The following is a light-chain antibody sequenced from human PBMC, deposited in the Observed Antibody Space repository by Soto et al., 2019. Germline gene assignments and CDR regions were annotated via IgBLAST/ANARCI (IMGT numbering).Light chain of an antibody. CDR2: GAS. CDR3: QQYGSSPKT. V-gene: IGKV3-20*01. J-gene: IGKJ1*01. CDR1: QSVDSR. Sequence: EVVLTQSPATLSVSPGEGATLSCKASQSVDSRLAWYQQKPGQAPRLLIYGASSRATGIPDRFSGSGSGTDFTLTISRLEPEDFAVYYCQQYGSSPKTFGQGTKVDIK.